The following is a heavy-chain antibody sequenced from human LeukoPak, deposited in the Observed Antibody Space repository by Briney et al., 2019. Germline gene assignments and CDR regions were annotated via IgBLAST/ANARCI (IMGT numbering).Heavy chain of an antibody. V-gene: IGHV1-46*01. CDR2: INPSGGST. D-gene: IGHD2-21*02. CDR3: ARGRLPYGGGDCFSGYFDY. CDR1: GYTFTSYY. J-gene: IGHJ4*02. Sequence: GASVKVSCKASGYTFTSYYMHWVRQAPGQGLEWMGIINPSGGSTSYAQIFRGRVTMTRDTSTSTVYMELSSLRSEDTAVYYCARGRLPYGGGDCFSGYFDYWGQGALVTVSS.